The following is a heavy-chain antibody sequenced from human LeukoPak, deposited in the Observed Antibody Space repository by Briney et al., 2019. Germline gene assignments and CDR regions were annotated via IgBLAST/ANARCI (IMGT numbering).Heavy chain of an antibody. Sequence: GASLKICCKGSGYSFTSYWIGWVRQMPGKGLGWTGIIYPGDSDTKYSPSFQGQVTISADTPISTAYLQWSSLKASATAMYYCARRSGSYPYDYWGQGTLVTVSS. V-gene: IGHV5-51*01. CDR3: ARRSGSYPYDY. J-gene: IGHJ4*02. D-gene: IGHD1-26*01. CDR2: IYPGDSDT. CDR1: GYSFTSYW.